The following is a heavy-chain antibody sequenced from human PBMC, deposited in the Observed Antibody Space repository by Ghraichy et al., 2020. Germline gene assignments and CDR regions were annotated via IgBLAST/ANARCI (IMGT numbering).Heavy chain of an antibody. Sequence: SETLSLTCAVYGGSFSGYYWSWIRQPPGKGLEWIGEINHSGSTNYNPSLKSRVTISVDTSKNQFSLKLSSVTAADTAVYYCARGIGPIRYFDWLQRTYFDYWGQGTLVTVSS. V-gene: IGHV4-34*01. CDR1: GGSFSGYY. CDR3: ARGIGPIRYFDWLQRTYFDY. J-gene: IGHJ4*02. CDR2: INHSGST. D-gene: IGHD3-9*01.